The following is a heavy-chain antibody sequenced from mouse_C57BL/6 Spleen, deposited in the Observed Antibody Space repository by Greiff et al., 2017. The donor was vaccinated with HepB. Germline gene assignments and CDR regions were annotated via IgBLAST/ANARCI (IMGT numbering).Heavy chain of an antibody. CDR2: IYPSDSET. CDR1: GYTFTSYW. V-gene: IGHV1-61*01. J-gene: IGHJ2*01. D-gene: IGHD2-4*01. CDR3: ARGWDDYDVRDY. Sequence: QVQLQQPGAELVRPGSSVKLSCKASGYTFTSYWMDWVKQRPGQGLEWIGNIYPSDSETHYNQKFKDKATLTVDKSSSTAYMQLSSLTSEDSAVYYCARGWDDYDVRDYWGQGTTLTVSS.